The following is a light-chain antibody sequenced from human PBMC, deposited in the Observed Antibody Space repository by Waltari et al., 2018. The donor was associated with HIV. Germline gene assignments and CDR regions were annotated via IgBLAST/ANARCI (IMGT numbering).Light chain of an antibody. J-gene: IGLJ2*01. CDR1: SSDVGGYNY. CDR2: EVS. Sequence: QSALTQPASVSGSPGQSITISCTGASSDVGGYNYVSWYQQHPGKAPKLIIYEVSNRPSGLSDRFSVSRSGNTASLTISGLQADDEAGYYCCSHAAFNILLFGGGTKVTVL. CDR3: CSHAAFNILL. V-gene: IGLV2-14*01.